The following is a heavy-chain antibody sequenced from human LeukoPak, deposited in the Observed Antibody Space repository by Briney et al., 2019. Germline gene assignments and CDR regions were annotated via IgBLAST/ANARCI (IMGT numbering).Heavy chain of an antibody. J-gene: IGHJ5*02. CDR3: ARADSSHWYWFDP. Sequence: ASVKVSCKASGYTFTGYIIHWLRQAPGQGLGWMGWINPNSGGTNYAQKFQGRVTMTRDTSISTAYMELSSLKSDDTAVYYCARADSSHWYWFDPWGQGTLVTVSS. V-gene: IGHV1-2*02. D-gene: IGHD6-13*01. CDR2: INPNSGGT. CDR1: GYTFTGYI.